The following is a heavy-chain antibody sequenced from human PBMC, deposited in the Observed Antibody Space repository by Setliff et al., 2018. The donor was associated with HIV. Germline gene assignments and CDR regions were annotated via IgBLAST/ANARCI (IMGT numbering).Heavy chain of an antibody. Sequence: ASVTVSCKASGYTFTGYYMHWVRQAPGQGLEWMGRINPNSGGTNYAQKFQGRVTMTRATSISTAYMELSRLRSDDTAVYYCARSPGRSGYDKYYYYYYMDVWGKGTTVTVSS. J-gene: IGHJ6*03. CDR1: GYTFTGYY. CDR2: INPNSGGT. D-gene: IGHD5-12*01. V-gene: IGHV1-2*06. CDR3: ARSPGRSGYDKYYYYYYMDV.